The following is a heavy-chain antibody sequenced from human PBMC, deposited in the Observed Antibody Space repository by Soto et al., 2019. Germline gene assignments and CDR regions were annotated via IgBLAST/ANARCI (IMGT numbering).Heavy chain of an antibody. Sequence: PGGSLRLSCAASGITFSNAWMNWVRQAPGKGLEYIGRIRSKTDGGTTEYAAPVEGRFTISRDDSKNTLYLQMGGLKTEDTAVYHCTTTRPGTNVFDNWGQGTLVTVSS. CDR2: IRSKTDGGTT. V-gene: IGHV3-15*01. J-gene: IGHJ3*02. CDR1: GITFSNAW. CDR3: TTTRPGTNVFDN. D-gene: IGHD6-13*01.